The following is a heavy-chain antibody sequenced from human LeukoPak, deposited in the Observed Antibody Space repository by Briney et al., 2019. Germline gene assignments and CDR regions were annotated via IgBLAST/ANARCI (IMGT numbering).Heavy chain of an antibody. CDR3: ARHVVAVGFDY. CDR1: GFTFSSYT. V-gene: IGHV3-21*01. J-gene: IGHJ4*02. D-gene: IGHD3-22*01. Sequence: KSGGSLRLSCAASGFTFSSYTMNWVRQAPGKGLEWVSSITSSSSYIYYADSVKGRFTISRDNAKNSLCLQMNSLRAEDTAVYYCARHVVAVGFDYWGQGTLVTVSS. CDR2: ITSSSSYI.